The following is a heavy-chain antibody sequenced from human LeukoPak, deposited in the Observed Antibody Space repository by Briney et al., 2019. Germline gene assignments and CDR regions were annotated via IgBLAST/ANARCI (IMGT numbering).Heavy chain of an antibody. CDR1: GGSIGTYY. V-gene: IGHV4-59*08. CDR3: ARHIGGGIEDMDV. D-gene: IGHD3-16*02. J-gene: IGHJ6*03. Sequence: KPSETLSLTCTVSGGSIGTYYWSWVRQSSGKGLEWIGYIYVSGNRYNPYLQSRVTISVDTSRNQFFLKMSSVTAADTAVYYCARHIGGGIEDMDVWGKGTKVTVSS. CDR2: IYVSGN.